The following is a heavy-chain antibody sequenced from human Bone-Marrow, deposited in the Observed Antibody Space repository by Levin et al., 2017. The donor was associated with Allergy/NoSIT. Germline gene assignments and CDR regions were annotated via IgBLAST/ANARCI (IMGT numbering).Heavy chain of an antibody. CDR1: GFTFSGYE. D-gene: IGHD6-19*01. CDR3: ARDPSGWRRFDH. J-gene: IGHJ4*02. CDR2: ISSGGTTI. Sequence: PGASVKVSCAASGFTFSGYEMNWVRQAPGTGPEWISYISSGGTTIYYADSVKGRFTISRDNGKNSLYLQMNSLTAEDTAVYYCARDPSGWRRFDHWGQGTLVTVSS. V-gene: IGHV3-48*03.